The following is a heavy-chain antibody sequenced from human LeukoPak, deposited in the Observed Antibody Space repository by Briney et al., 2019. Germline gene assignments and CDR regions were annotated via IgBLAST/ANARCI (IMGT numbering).Heavy chain of an antibody. V-gene: IGHV1-18*01. CDR1: GYTFTSYG. Sequence: ASVKVSCKASGYTFTSYGISWVRQAPGQGLEWMGWISAYNGNTNYAQKLQGRVTMTTDTSTSTAYMELRSLRSDDTAVYYCARDSGYYDFWRGYQWYYYMDVWGKGTTVTVSS. CDR2: ISAYNGNT. J-gene: IGHJ6*03. D-gene: IGHD3-3*01. CDR3: ARDSGYYDFWRGYQWYYYMDV.